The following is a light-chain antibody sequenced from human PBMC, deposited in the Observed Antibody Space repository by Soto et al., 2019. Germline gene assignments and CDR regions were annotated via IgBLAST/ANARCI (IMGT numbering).Light chain of an antibody. Sequence: IELIQSPSSLSASVGDRVAITCRASQGISSYLAWYQQKPGKAPKLLIYSASTLQSGVPSRFSGSGSGTEFTLTISSLQPDDFATYYCQQYNSYPGTFGQGTKVDIK. V-gene: IGKV1-9*01. CDR3: QQYNSYPGT. J-gene: IGKJ1*01. CDR2: SAS. CDR1: QGISSY.